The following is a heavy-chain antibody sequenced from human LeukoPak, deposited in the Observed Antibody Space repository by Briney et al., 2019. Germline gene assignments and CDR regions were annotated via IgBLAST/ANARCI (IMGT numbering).Heavy chain of an antibody. Sequence: PSETLSLTCSVSGGAINSAGYYGSWIRQHPGKGLEWIGYIYYSGNTYYNPSLKSRVTISVDTSKNHFSLKLTSVTAADTAIYYCARDQRGSGSYTDDYYAMDVWGKGTTVTVSS. CDR3: ARDQRGSGSYTDDYYAMDV. D-gene: IGHD3-10*01. V-gene: IGHV4-31*03. J-gene: IGHJ6*04. CDR1: GGAINSAGYY. CDR2: IYYSGNT.